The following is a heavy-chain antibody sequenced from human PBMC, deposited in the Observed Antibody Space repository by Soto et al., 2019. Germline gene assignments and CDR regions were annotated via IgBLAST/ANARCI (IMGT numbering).Heavy chain of an antibody. D-gene: IGHD1-26*01. CDR2: IYDGGNS. J-gene: IGHJ4*02. CDR3: ARHTSGSRNPGFDF. V-gene: IGHV4-39*01. Sequence: QLQLQESGPGLVKPSETLSLTCTVSGGSIRSSTSYWGWVRQPPGKGLEWIASIYDGGNSHYHPSIRSRVTISLDLAKNQCSLSMRSVTAADTAVYYCARHTSGSRNPGFDFWGQGTRVTVPS. CDR1: GGSIRSSTSY.